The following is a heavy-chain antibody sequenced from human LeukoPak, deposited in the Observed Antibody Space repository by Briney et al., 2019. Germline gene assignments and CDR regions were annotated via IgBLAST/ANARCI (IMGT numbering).Heavy chain of an antibody. D-gene: IGHD3-22*01. CDR2: IYYSGST. CDR1: GGSISSGGYY. J-gene: IGHJ4*02. Sequence: SETLSLTCTVSGGSISSGGYYWSWIRPHPGKGLEWIGYIYYSGSTYYNPSLKSRVTISVDTSKNQFSLKLSSVTAADTAVYYCARTTDQYYYDSSANCFDYWGQGTRVTVSS. V-gene: IGHV4-31*03. CDR3: ARTTDQYYYDSSANCFDY.